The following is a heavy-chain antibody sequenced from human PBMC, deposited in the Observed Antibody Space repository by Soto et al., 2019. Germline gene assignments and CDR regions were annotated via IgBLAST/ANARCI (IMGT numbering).Heavy chain of an antibody. CDR2: MNPKSGNT. D-gene: IGHD2-21*02. J-gene: IGHJ3*02. CDR3: AIEVVVTADDAFDI. Sequence: QVQLVQSGAELKKPGTSVKVSCKASGYTFTTYDIHWVRQATGQGLEWMGWMNPKSGNTGYAQKFQGRVTMTRNTSISTAYMEVSSLRSDDTAVYYCAIEVVVTADDAFDIWGQGTMVTVSS. V-gene: IGHV1-8*01. CDR1: GYTFTTYD.